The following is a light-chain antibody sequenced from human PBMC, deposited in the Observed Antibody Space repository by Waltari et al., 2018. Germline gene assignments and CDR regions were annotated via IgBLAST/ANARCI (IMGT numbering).Light chain of an antibody. CDR2: KAS. CDR1: QRISTW. J-gene: IGKJ4*01. Sequence: DIQMTQSPSLLSASVGDTVPITCRTSQRISTWLAWYQQKPGKAPKLLIYKASILESGVPSRFSGSGSGTEFTLTINSLQPDDFATFYCQHYNNYPPTFGGGTKVEIK. V-gene: IGKV1-5*03. CDR3: QHYNNYPPT.